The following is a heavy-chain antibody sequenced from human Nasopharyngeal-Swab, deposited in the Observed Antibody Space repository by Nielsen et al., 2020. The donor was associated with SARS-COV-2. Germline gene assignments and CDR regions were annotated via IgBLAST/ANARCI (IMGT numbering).Heavy chain of an antibody. J-gene: IGHJ3*02. CDR2: INPNSGGT. Sequence: ASVKVSCKASGYTFTGYYMHWVRQAPGQGLEWMGRINPNSGGTNYAQKFQGRVTMTRDTSISTAYMELSSLRSEDTAVYYCARDFGLEPQGTFDIWGQGTMVTVSS. V-gene: IGHV1-2*06. D-gene: IGHD3/OR15-3a*01. CDR1: GYTFTGYY. CDR3: ARDFGLEPQGTFDI.